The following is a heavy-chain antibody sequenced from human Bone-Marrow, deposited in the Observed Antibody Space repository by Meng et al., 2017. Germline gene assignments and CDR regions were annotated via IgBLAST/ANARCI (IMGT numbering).Heavy chain of an antibody. CDR1: GGSISSGGYY. CDR3: ARGPLSAAGTMGYFQH. Sequence: QVHLQESGPGLLKPSQTLSLTCTVSGGSISSGGYYWSWIRQHPGKGLEWIGYIYYSGSTYYNPSLKSRVTISVDTSKNQFSLKLSSVTAADTAVYYCARGPLSAAGTMGYFQHWGQGTLVTVSS. D-gene: IGHD6-13*01. CDR2: IYYSGST. J-gene: IGHJ1*01. V-gene: IGHV4-31*03.